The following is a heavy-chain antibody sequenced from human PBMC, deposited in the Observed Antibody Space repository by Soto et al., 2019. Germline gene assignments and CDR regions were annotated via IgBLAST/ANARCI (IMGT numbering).Heavy chain of an antibody. CDR1: GFTFSSYG. D-gene: IGHD3-10*01. CDR3: AKSTNYGSGSYRHYYYYGMDV. CDR2: ISYDGSNK. V-gene: IGHV3-30*18. Sequence: PGGSLRLSCAASGFTFSSYGMHWVRQAPGQGLEWVAVISYDGSNKYYADSVKGRFTISRDNSKNTLYLQMNSLRAEDTAVYYCAKSTNYGSGSYRHYYYYGMDVWGQGTTVTVSS. J-gene: IGHJ6*02.